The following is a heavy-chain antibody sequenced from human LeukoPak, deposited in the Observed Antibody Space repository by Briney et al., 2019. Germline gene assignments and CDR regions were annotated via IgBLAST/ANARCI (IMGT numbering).Heavy chain of an antibody. CDR1: GGSISNYY. J-gene: IGHJ4*02. D-gene: IGHD1-26*01. CDR2: IHYSGST. Sequence: SETLSLTCTVSGGSISNYYWSWIRQPPGQGLEWIGYIHYSGSTNYSPSLKSRVSISVDMSTNQFSLKLTSVTAADTAVYYCARHSRTYYDFDYWGQGTLVTVSS. V-gene: IGHV4-59*08. CDR3: ARHSRTYYDFDY.